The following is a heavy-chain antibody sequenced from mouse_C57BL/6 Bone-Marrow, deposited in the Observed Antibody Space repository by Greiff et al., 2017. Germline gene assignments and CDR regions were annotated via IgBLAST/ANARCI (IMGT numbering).Heavy chain of an antibody. V-gene: IGHV5-6*01. CDR3: ARHEDGSSYNWYFDV. CDR2: ISSGGSYT. CDR1: GFTFSSYG. J-gene: IGHJ1*03. D-gene: IGHD1-1*01. Sequence: EVKLQESGGDLVKPGGSLKLSCAASGFTFSSYGMSWVRQTPDKRLEWVATISSGGSYTYYPDSVKGRFTISRDNAKNTLYLQMSSLKSEDTAMYYWARHEDGSSYNWYFDVWGTGTTVTVSS.